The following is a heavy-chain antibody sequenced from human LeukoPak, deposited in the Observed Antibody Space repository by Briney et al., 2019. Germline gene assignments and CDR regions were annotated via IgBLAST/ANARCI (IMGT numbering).Heavy chain of an antibody. Sequence: GASVKVSCKASGYTFTGYYLHWVRQAPGQGLEWMGWINPNSGGTNYAQKFQGRVTMTSDTSISTAYMELSRLAPDDTAVYYCARNTRSTLAYDYWGQGTLVTVSS. CDR3: ARNTRSTLAYDY. J-gene: IGHJ4*02. CDR2: INPNSGGT. CDR1: GYTFTGYY. D-gene: IGHD1-1*01. V-gene: IGHV1-2*02.